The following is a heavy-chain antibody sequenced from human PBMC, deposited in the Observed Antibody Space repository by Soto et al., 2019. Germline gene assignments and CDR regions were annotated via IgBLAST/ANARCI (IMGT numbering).Heavy chain of an antibody. V-gene: IGHV1-18*04. CDR1: GYTFTIYG. CDR2: ISAYNGNT. Sequence: SVKVSCKASGYTFTIYGISGVRQARLRGLDGMGCISAYNGNTNYAQKLQGRVTMTTDTSTSTAYMELRSLRSDDTAVYYCARDSLLWFGEAPGYFQHWGQGTLVTVSS. CDR3: ARDSLLWFGEAPGYFQH. J-gene: IGHJ1*01. D-gene: IGHD3-10*01.